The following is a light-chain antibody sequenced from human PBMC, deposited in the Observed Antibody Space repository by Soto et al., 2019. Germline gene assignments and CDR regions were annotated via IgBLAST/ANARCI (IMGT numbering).Light chain of an antibody. CDR1: QSLRHHNGYNY. J-gene: IGKJ2*01. CDR3: IQTLQAPYS. CDR2: LGS. V-gene: IGKV2-28*01. Sequence: DIVMTQSPLSLPVTPGEPASICCRSSQSLRHHNGYNYLDWYLQKPGQSPQVLIYLGSNRASGVPDRVSGSVSGTVFTLKSSRVEAEDVGAYYCIQTLQAPYSFGQGTKLEIK.